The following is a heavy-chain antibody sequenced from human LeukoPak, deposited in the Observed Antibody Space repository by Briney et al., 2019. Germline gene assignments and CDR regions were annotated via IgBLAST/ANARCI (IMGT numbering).Heavy chain of an antibody. Sequence: PGGSLRLSCAASGFTFDDYGMSWVRQAPGKGLEWVSGISWNGGSTGYADSVKGRFTISRDNAKNSLYLQMNSLRAEDTAVYYCARGGVRGVNWKGLYYYYYMDVWGKGTTVTVSS. D-gene: IGHD3-10*01. CDR2: ISWNGGST. V-gene: IGHV3-20*04. CDR1: GFTFDDYG. CDR3: ARGGVRGVNWKGLYYYYYMDV. J-gene: IGHJ6*03.